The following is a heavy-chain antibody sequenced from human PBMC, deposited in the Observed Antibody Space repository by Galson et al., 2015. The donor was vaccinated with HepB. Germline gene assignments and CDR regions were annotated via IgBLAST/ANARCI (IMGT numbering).Heavy chain of an antibody. V-gene: IGHV3-30*18. CDR1: GSSFNKYG. CDR2: ISYDGSNK. CDR3: AKDGYYEGKTFFEYLQY. D-gene: IGHD2/OR15-2a*01. Sequence: SLRLSCAASGSSFNKYGMHWVRQAPGKGLEWVAVISYDGSNKYYTDSVKGRFTISRDNSKNTLYVQMNSLRAEDTAVYYCAKDGYYEGKTFFEYLQYWGQGTLVTVSS. J-gene: IGHJ1*01.